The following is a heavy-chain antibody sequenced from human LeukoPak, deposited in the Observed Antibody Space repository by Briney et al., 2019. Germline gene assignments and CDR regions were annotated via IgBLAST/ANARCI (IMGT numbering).Heavy chain of an antibody. J-gene: IGHJ3*02. CDR3: ARDPQYSSSSDAFDI. V-gene: IGHV4-61*01. Sequence: SETLSLTCTVSGGSVSSGSYYWSWIRQPPGKGLEWIGYIYYSGSTNYNPSLMSRVTISVDTSKNQFSLKLSSVTAADTAVYFCARDPQYSSSSDAFDIWGQGTMVTVSS. CDR1: GGSVSSGSYY. CDR2: IYYSGST. D-gene: IGHD6-13*01.